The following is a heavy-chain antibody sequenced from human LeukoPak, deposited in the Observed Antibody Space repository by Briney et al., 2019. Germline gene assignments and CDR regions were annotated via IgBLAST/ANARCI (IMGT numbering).Heavy chain of an antibody. J-gene: IGHJ4*02. V-gene: IGHV4-34*01. CDR3: ARESVGWSAFDY. CDR2: INHSGST. D-gene: IGHD1-26*01. CDR1: GGSFSGYY. Sequence: SETLSLTCAVYGGSFSGYYWSWIRQPPGKGLEWIGEINHSGSTNYNPSLKSRVTISVDTSKNQFSLKLSSVTAADTAVYYCARESVGWSAFDYWGQGTLVTVSS.